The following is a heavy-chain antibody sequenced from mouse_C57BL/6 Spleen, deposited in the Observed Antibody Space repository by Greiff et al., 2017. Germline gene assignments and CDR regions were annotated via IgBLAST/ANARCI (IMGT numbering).Heavy chain of an antibody. CDR1: GYTFTSYW. J-gene: IGHJ3*01. CDR3: AIRSDSSGYDWFAY. D-gene: IGHD3-2*02. CDR2: IHPSDSDT. Sequence: QVQLQQPGAELVKPGASVKVSCKASGYTFTSYWMHWVKQRPGQGLEWIGRIHPSDSDTNYNQKFKGKATLTVDKSSSTAYMQLSSLTSEDSAVDYCAIRSDSSGYDWFAYWGQGTLVTVAA. V-gene: IGHV1-74*01.